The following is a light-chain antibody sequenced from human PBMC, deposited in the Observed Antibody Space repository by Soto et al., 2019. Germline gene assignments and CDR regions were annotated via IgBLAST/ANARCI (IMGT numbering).Light chain of an antibody. CDR3: QHYNSYSEA. Sequence: DIQMTQSPSSLSASVEDRVIITCRASHSISNHLNWYQQKPGKAPKLLIYKASTLKSGVPSRFSGSGSGTEFTLTISSLQPDDFATYYCQHYNSYSEAFGQGTKVDIK. J-gene: IGKJ1*01. CDR1: HSISNH. V-gene: IGKV1-5*03. CDR2: KAS.